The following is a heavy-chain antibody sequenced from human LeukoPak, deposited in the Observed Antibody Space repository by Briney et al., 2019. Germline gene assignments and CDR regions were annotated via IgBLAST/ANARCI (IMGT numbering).Heavy chain of an antibody. CDR3: AREALNCGGDCYSYSYYGMDV. J-gene: IGHJ6*02. CDR1: GGTFSSYA. D-gene: IGHD2-21*02. CDR2: IIPILGIA. Sequence: GASVKVSCKVSGGTFSSYAISWVRQAPGQGLEWMGRIIPILGIANYAQKFQGRVTITADKSTSTAYMELSSLRSEDTAVYYCAREALNCGGDCYSYSYYGMDVWGQGTTVTVSS. V-gene: IGHV1-69*04.